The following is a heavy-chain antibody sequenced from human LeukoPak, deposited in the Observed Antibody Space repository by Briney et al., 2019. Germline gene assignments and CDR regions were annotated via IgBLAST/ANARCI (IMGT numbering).Heavy chain of an antibody. CDR1: GFTFSSYG. D-gene: IGHD1-26*01. Sequence: GGSLRLSCAASGFTFSSYGMHWVRQAPGKGLEWVAVISYDGSNKYYADSVKGRFTISRDNSKNTLYLQMNSLRAEDTAVYYCAKEANQPSYSYYYYMDVWGKGTTVTVSS. CDR2: ISYDGSNK. CDR3: AKEANQPSYSYYYYMDV. J-gene: IGHJ6*03. V-gene: IGHV3-30*18.